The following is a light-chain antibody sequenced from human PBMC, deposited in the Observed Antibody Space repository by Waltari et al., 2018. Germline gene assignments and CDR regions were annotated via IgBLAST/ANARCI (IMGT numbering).Light chain of an antibody. CDR1: LSVSRF. J-gene: IGKJ1*01. CDR3: QKYDRLPAT. CDR2: GAS. V-gene: IGKV3-20*01. Sequence: EIVLTQSPGTLSLSPGERGTLSCRASLSVSRFLAWYQQIPGQPPRLLIYGASTRATGIPDRFSGSGSGTDFSLTISRLEPEDFAVYYCQKYDRLPATFGQGTKVEIK.